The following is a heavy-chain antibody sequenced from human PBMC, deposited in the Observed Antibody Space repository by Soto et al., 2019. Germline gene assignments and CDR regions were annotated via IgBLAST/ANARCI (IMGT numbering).Heavy chain of an antibody. CDR3: AKDGGTYYFDY. Sequence: QVQLVESGGGVVQPGKSLRLSCAASGFSFSRYVMHWVRQAPGKGLEWVALVWHDGGAKYYEDAVKGRFSISRDNSKNTLFLQLDRVRADDTAVHYCAKDGGTYYFDYWGQGTVVTVSS. D-gene: IGHD1-1*01. V-gene: IGHV3-33*03. CDR2: VWHDGGAK. J-gene: IGHJ4*01. CDR1: GFSFSRYV.